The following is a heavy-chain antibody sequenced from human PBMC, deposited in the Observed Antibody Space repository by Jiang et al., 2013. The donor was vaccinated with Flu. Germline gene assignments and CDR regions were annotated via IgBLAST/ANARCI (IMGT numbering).Heavy chain of an antibody. CDR3: ARTMIVTGAFDI. CDR2: IYYSGST. CDR1: GGSISSSSYY. J-gene: IGHJ3*02. D-gene: IGHD3-22*01. Sequence: GPGLVKPSETLSLTCTVSGGSISSSSYYWGWIRQPPGKGLEWIGSIYYSGSTYYNPSLKSRVTISVDTSKNQFSLKLSSVTAADTAVYYCARTMIVTGAFDIWGQGDNGHRLF. V-gene: IGHV4-39*01.